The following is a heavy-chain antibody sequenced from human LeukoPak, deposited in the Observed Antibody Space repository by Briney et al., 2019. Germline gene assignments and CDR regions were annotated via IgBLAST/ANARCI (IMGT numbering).Heavy chain of an antibody. D-gene: IGHD3-22*01. V-gene: IGHV3-66*01. J-gene: IGHJ4*02. Sequence: PGGSLRLSRAASGFTVSSNYMSWVRQAPGKGLEWVSVIYSGGSTYYADSVKGRFTISRDNSKNTLYLQMNSLRAEDTAVYYCARALVGYDSSGYFTDYYFDYWGQGTLVTVSS. CDR1: GFTVSSNY. CDR3: ARALVGYDSSGYFTDYYFDY. CDR2: IYSGGST.